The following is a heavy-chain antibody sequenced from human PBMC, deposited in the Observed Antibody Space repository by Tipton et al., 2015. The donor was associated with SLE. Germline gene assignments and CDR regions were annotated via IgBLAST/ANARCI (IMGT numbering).Heavy chain of an antibody. CDR2: ISGSGGST. D-gene: IGHD5-12*01. Sequence: SLRLSCAASGFTFSSYSMSWVRQAPGKGLEWVSTISGSGGSTYYADYVKGRFTISRDNAKNSLYLQMNSLRAEDTAVYYCAREGSGYDHDYWGQGTLVTVSS. V-gene: IGHV3-21*01. J-gene: IGHJ4*02. CDR3: AREGSGYDHDY. CDR1: GFTFSSYS.